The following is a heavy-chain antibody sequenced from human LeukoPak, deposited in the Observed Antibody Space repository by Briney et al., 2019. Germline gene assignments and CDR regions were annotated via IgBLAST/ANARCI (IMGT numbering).Heavy chain of an antibody. CDR2: ISSSGSTI. D-gene: IGHD5-12*01. CDR1: GFTFSDYY. V-gene: IGHV3-11*01. Sequence: GGSLRLSCAASGFTFSDYYMSWIRQAPGKGLEWVSYISSSGSTIYYADSVKGRFTISRDNAKNSLYLQMNSLRAEDTAVYYCAKDRRVDIVATIEYWGQGTLVTVSS. CDR3: AKDRRVDIVATIEY. J-gene: IGHJ4*02.